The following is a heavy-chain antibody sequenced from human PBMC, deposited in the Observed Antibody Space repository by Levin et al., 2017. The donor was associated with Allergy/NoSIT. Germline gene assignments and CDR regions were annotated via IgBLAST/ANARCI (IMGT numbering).Heavy chain of an antibody. CDR2: ISFDGSNK. CDR3: ARAGRSDSSGYAYQ. V-gene: IGHV3-30*04. J-gene: IGHJ4*02. D-gene: IGHD3-22*01. Sequence: GESLKISCTASGFPFSYYAMHWVRQAPGKGLEWVGVISFDGSNKYYADSVKGRFTISRDNSKNTLYVQMDSLRPEDTAVYYCARAGRSDSSGYAYQWGQGTLVTVSS. CDR1: GFPFSYYA.